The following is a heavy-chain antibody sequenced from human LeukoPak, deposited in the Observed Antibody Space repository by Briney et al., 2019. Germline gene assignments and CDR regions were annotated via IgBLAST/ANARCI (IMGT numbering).Heavy chain of an antibody. V-gene: IGHV4-34*01. CDR3: ARHSSGYFDY. J-gene: IGHJ4*02. Sequence: SETLSLTCAVYGGSFSGYYWSWVRQPPGKGLEWIGEINHSGSTYYNPSLKSRVTISVDTSNNQFSLKLRSVTAADTAVYYCARHSSGYFDYWGQGTLVTVSS. CDR1: GGSFSGYY. CDR2: INHSGST. D-gene: IGHD6-19*01.